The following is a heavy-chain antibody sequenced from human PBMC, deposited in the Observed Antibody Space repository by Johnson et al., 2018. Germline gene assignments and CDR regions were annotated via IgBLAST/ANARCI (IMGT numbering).Heavy chain of an antibody. V-gene: IGHV3-66*02. Sequence: VQLVQSGGGLVQPGGSLRLSCAASGFTVSNNYMSWVRQAPGKGLEWISVIYSGGTTYYADSVKGRFTISKDNSNNTLYLQMNSLRPEDTAVYYCARRLRGSSGAFDFWGQGTMVTVSS. CDR3: ARRLRGSSGAFDF. CDR2: IYSGGTT. CDR1: GFTVSNNY. J-gene: IGHJ3*01. D-gene: IGHD4-23*01.